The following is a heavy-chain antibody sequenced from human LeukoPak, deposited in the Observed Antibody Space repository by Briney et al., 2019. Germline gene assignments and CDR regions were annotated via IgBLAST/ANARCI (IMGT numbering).Heavy chain of an antibody. CDR2: IYYSGTT. J-gene: IGHJ4*02. CDR3: ARQTAKNVDTARFDS. Sequence: SETLSLTCAISGGSINNYYWRWSRPPPGEGREGIGYIYYSGTTNYSPSLNSRVNISLDTAKNQFSLRLSSVTAADTAVYYCARQTAKNVDTARFDSWGQGTLVTVSS. V-gene: IGHV4-59*08. D-gene: IGHD5-18*01. CDR1: GGSINNYY.